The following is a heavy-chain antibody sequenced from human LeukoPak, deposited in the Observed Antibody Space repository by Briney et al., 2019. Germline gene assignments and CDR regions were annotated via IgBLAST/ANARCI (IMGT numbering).Heavy chain of an antibody. D-gene: IGHD6-13*01. V-gene: IGHV4-59*12. J-gene: IGHJ5*02. Sequence: SETLSLTCTVSGGSISGYYWSWIRQPPGKGLELIGYVHYSGSTNYNPSLKSRVTISVDTSKNQFSLKLSSVTAADTAVYYCARDPSATYSSWSVGGWFDPWGQGTLVTVSS. CDR3: ARDPSATYSSWSVGGWFDP. CDR2: VHYSGST. CDR1: GGSISGYY.